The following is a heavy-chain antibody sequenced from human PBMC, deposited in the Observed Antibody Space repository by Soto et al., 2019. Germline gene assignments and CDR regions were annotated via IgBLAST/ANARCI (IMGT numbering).Heavy chain of an antibody. V-gene: IGHV3-73*01. Sequence: EVLLVESGGGLVQPGGSLKLSCAASGFVFKDSSIHWVRQASGKGLEWVGRIRDRAYNYATAYGASVEGRFTISRDDSDNTEYLHMSSLRTEDTDIYYCTRLISAAQDYWGQGTLGTVSS. CDR1: GFVFKDSS. CDR3: TRLISAAQDY. CDR2: IRDRAYNYAT. D-gene: IGHD3-10*01. J-gene: IGHJ4*02.